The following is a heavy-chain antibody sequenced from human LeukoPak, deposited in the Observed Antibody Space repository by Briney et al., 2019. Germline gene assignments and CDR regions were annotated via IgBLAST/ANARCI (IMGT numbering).Heavy chain of an antibody. J-gene: IGHJ3*02. D-gene: IGHD2/OR15-2a*01. Sequence: GGSLRLSCAASGFTFSSYGMHWVRQAPGKGLEWVAVIWYDGSNKYYADSVKGRFTISRDNSKNTLYLQMNSLRAEDTAVYYCARESNMSRAFDIWGQGTMVTVSS. CDR1: GFTFSSYG. V-gene: IGHV3-33*01. CDR3: ARESNMSRAFDI. CDR2: IWYDGSNK.